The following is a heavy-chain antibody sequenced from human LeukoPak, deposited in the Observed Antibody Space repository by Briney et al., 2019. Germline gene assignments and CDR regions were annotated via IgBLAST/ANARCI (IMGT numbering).Heavy chain of an antibody. CDR1: GGSISSYY. CDR2: IYYSGST. D-gene: IGHD3-10*01. J-gene: IGHJ3*02. V-gene: IGHV4-59*08. Sequence: LETLSLTCTVSGGSISSYYWSWIRQPPGKGLEWIGYIYYSGSTNYNPSLKSRVTISVDTSKNQFSLKLSSVTAADTAVYYCARHDRTMVRGVIIRNAFDIWGQGTMVTVSS. CDR3: ARHDRTMVRGVIIRNAFDI.